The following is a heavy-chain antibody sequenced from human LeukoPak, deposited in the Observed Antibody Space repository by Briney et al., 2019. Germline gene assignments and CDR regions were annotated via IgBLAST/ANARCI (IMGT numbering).Heavy chain of an antibody. CDR3: ARSPLDGYNYLDY. J-gene: IGHJ4*02. V-gene: IGHV3-30*04. CDR1: GFTFSTNA. CDR2: ISYDGSAK. D-gene: IGHD5-24*01. Sequence: GGSLRLCCAASGFTFSTNAMHWVRQAPGKGLEWVAVISYDGSAKYYADSLKGRFTISRDNSKNTLYLQMNSLRPEDTAVYYCARSPLDGYNYLDYWGQGTLVTVSS.